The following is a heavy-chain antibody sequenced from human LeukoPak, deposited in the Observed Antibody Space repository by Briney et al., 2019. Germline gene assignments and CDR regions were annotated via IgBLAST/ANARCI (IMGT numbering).Heavy chain of an antibody. J-gene: IGHJ4*02. V-gene: IGHV3-30*02. Sequence: GGSLRLSCVASGFTFSNYGMHWVRQAPGKGLEWVAFIRYDGSNKYYADSVKGRFTISRDNSKNTLYLQMNSLRAEDTAVYYCAIWPPYYYDSSGYPHDLVSWGQGTLVTVSS. D-gene: IGHD3-22*01. CDR3: AIWPPYYYDSSGYPHDLVS. CDR2: IRYDGSNK. CDR1: GFTFSNYG.